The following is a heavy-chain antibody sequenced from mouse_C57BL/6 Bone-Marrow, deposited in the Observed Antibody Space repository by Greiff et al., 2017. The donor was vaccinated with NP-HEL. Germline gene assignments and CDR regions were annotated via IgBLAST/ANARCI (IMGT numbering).Heavy chain of an antibody. J-gene: IGHJ2*01. CDR3: ARRGRRYYGSLAY. D-gene: IGHD1-1*01. CDR1: GYTFTSYW. CDR2: IYPGSGST. V-gene: IGHV1-55*01. Sequence: VQLQQPGAELVKPGASVKMSCKASGYTFTSYWITWVKQRPGQGLEWIGDIYPGSGSTNYNEKFKSKATLTVDTSSSTAYMQLSSLTSEDSAVYYSARRGRRYYGSLAYWGQGTTLTVSS.